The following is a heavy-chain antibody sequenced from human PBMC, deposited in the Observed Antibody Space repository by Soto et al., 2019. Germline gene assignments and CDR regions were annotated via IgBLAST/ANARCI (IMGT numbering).Heavy chain of an antibody. CDR3: ARKKGYMTTVTYFDY. Sequence: ASVKVSCKASGYTFTSYGISWVRQAPGQGLEWMGWISAYNGNTNYAQKLQGRVTMTTDTSTSTAYMELRSLRSDDTAVYYCARKKGYMTTVTYFDYWGQGTLVTVSS. D-gene: IGHD4-17*01. V-gene: IGHV1-18*01. CDR2: ISAYNGNT. J-gene: IGHJ4*02. CDR1: GYTFTSYG.